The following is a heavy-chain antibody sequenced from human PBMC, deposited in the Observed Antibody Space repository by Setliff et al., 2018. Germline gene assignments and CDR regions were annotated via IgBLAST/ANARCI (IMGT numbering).Heavy chain of an antibody. J-gene: IGHJ6*03. Sequence: ASVKFSCTASGYTFTSYAMHWVRQAPGQRLEWMGWINAGNGNTKYSQKFQGRVTITRDTSASTAYMVLSSLRSEDTAVYYCAREFTRYYNFWSAHRYYMDVWGKGTTVTVSS. CDR2: INAGNGNT. CDR1: GYTFTSYA. CDR3: AREFTRYYNFWSAHRYYMDV. D-gene: IGHD3-3*01. V-gene: IGHV1-3*01.